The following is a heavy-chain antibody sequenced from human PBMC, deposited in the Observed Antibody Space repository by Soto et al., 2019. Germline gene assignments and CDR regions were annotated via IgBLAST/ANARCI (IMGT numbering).Heavy chain of an antibody. J-gene: IGHJ4*02. CDR1: GFPFSHAW. CDR3: ATETTYSGYEPHPT. CDR2: IKSKAEGGAT. V-gene: IGHV3-15*07. D-gene: IGHD5-12*01. Sequence: GGSLRLSCATSGFPFSHAWMNWVRQVPGRGLEWVGLIKSKAEGGATDYAAPAKGRFTISRDDSKSTVFLQMDSLKTEDTAVYYCATETTYSGYEPHPTGGQGALVTVSS.